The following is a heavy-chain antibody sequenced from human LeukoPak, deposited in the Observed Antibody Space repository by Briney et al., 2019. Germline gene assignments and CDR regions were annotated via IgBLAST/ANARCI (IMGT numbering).Heavy chain of an antibody. CDR1: GFSFSSYA. Sequence: PGRSLRLSCAASGFSFSSYAMHWVRQAPGKGLEWVAVIWYDGSNKYYADSVKGRFTISRDNSKNTLYLQMNSLRAEDTAVYYCARDQGPARYYYGMDVWGQGTTVTASS. V-gene: IGHV3-33*08. J-gene: IGHJ6*02. CDR3: ARDQGPARYYYGMDV. CDR2: IWYDGSNK.